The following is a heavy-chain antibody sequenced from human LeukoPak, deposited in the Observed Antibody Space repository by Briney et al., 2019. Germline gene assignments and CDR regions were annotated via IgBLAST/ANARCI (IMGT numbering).Heavy chain of an antibody. V-gene: IGHV3-48*01. CDR1: GFTFSSYS. Sequence: GGSLRLSCAASGFTFSSYSMNWVRQAPGKGLEWVSYISSSSSTIYYADSVKGRFTISRDNAKNSLYLQMNRLRAEDTAVYYCARGGRKAVAGTPNWFDPWGQGTLVTVSS. CDR3: ARGGRKAVAGTPNWFDP. CDR2: ISSSSSTI. J-gene: IGHJ5*02. D-gene: IGHD6-19*01.